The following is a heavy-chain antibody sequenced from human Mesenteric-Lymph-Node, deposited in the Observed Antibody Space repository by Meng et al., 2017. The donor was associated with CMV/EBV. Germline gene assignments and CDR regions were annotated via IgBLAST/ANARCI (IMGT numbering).Heavy chain of an antibody. CDR2: IKEDGSEK. Sequence: GESLKISCAASGFTFSIYWMSWVRQAPGKGLEWVANIKEDGSEKYYVDSVKGRFTISRDNAKNSLYLQINSLRAEDTGVYYCARDFDSWGQGTRVTVSS. CDR3: ARDFDS. CDR1: GFTFSIYW. V-gene: IGHV3-7*01. J-gene: IGHJ5*01.